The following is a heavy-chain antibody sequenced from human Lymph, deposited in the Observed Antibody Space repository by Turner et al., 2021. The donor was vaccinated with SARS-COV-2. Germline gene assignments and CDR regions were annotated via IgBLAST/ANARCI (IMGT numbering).Heavy chain of an antibody. CDR1: GIIVSRNY. CDR2: IYSGGTT. D-gene: IGHD6-13*01. Sequence: EVQLVEPGGGLIQPGGSLRLSCAASGIIVSRNYMNWVRQAPGKGLEWVSVIYSGGTTYYADSVKGQFTISRDNSKNTLYLQMNSLRVEDTAVYYCARDLGTYGMDVWGQGTTVTVSS. CDR3: ARDLGTYGMDV. J-gene: IGHJ6*02. V-gene: IGHV3-53*01.